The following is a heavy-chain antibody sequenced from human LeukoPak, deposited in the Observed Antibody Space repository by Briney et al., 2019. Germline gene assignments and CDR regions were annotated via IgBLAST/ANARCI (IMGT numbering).Heavy chain of an antibody. V-gene: IGHV4-61*02. CDR3: ARYSAAGTKAHLYYFDY. CDR1: GGSISSGSYY. J-gene: IGHJ4*02. Sequence: SQTLSLTCTVSGGSISSGSYYWSWIRQPAGKGLEWIGRIYTSGSTYYNPSLKSRVTISVDRSKNHFSLKLSSVTAADTAVYYCARYSAAGTKAHLYYFDYWGQGTLVTVSS. D-gene: IGHD6-13*01. CDR2: IYTSGST.